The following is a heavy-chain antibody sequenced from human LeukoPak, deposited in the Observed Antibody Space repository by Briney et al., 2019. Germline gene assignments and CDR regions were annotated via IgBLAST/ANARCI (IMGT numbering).Heavy chain of an antibody. Sequence: GGSLRLSCAASGFTFSSYWMHWVRQAPGKGLVWVSRINSDGSSTSYADPVKGRFTISRDNAKNTLYLQMNSLRAEDTAVYYCARVGGYCTNGVCSIFDYWGQGTLVTVSS. CDR1: GFTFSSYW. V-gene: IGHV3-74*01. J-gene: IGHJ4*02. CDR2: INSDGSST. CDR3: ARVGGYCTNGVCSIFDY. D-gene: IGHD2-8*01.